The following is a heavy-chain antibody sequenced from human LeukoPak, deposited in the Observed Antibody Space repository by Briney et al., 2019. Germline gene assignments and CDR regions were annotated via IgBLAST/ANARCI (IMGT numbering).Heavy chain of an antibody. D-gene: IGHD3-10*01. CDR3: ARESNYHGSGTGWFDP. J-gene: IGHJ5*02. Sequence: SETLSLTCTGSGGSISSYYWSWIRQPPGKGLEWIGYFYYSGSTYYNPSLKSRVTISVDTSKNQLSLKLSSVTAADTALYYCARESNYHGSGTGWFDPWGQGTLVTVSS. V-gene: IGHV4-59*12. CDR2: FYYSGST. CDR1: GGSISSYY.